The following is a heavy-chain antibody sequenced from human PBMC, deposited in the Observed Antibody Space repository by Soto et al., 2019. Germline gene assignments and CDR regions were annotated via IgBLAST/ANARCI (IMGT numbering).Heavy chain of an antibody. CDR2: IYHSGTT. J-gene: IGHJ6*02. D-gene: IGHD3-22*01. CDR1: AGSISSSNW. CDR3: ARTSYSDSSGYYGMDV. V-gene: IGHV4-4*02. Sequence: QVQLQESGPGLVKPSGTLSLTCAVSAGSISSSNWWTWVRQSPGKGLEWIGEIYHSGTTNYNPSLASRVTVSVDKSNNQCSLKLTSVTAADTAVYYCARTSYSDSSGYYGMDVWGQGTTVTVSS.